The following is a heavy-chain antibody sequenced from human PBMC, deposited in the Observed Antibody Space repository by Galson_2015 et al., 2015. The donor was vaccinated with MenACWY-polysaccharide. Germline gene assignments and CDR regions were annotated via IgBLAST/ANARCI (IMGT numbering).Heavy chain of an antibody. V-gene: IGHV1-18*01. Sequence: QSGAEVKKPGASVKVSCKASGYTFAHYGISWLRQAPGQGLEWMGWISASSGFTNYAQKLQGRVIMTTDTSTSTAYMELRSLRSDNTATYYCAKERSTGWYGYWGQGTLVTVSS. CDR3: AKERSTGWYGY. D-gene: IGHD6-19*01. CDR1: GYTFAHYG. J-gene: IGHJ4*02. CDR2: ISASSGFT.